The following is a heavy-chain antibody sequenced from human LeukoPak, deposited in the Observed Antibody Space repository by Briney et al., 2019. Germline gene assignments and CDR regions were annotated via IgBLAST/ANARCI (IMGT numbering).Heavy chain of an antibody. CDR1: DYSFATCV. CDR3: AIVGRSFYYGLDV. Sequence: ASAKVSCKASDYSFATCVINWVRQAPGQGLEWMGWISAYNGNANYAQKLQGRVTMTTDTSTNTAYMELRSLRSDDTAVYYCAIVGRSFYYGLDVWGQGTTVTVSS. V-gene: IGHV1-18*01. CDR2: ISAYNGNA. D-gene: IGHD2-15*01. J-gene: IGHJ6*02.